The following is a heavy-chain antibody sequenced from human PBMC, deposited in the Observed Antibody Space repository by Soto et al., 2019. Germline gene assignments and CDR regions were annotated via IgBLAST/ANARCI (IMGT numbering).Heavy chain of an antibody. CDR3: AHRAGLQGNWDGGYFDF. Sequence: QITLKESGPTRVKPTQTLTLACTFSGFSLSSSRVGVGWIRQPPGKALEQLALIYWDDDKRYSPSLKSRLTITKDTSKNQVVLTMTNMDPVDTATYYCAHRAGLQGNWDGGYFDFWGQGALVTVSS. V-gene: IGHV2-5*02. CDR1: GFSLSSSRVG. CDR2: IYWDDDK. D-gene: IGHD1-1*01. J-gene: IGHJ4*02.